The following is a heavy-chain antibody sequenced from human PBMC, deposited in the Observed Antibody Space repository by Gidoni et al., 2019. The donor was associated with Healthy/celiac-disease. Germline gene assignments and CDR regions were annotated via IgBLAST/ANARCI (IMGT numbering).Heavy chain of an antibody. Sequence: EVQLVESGGGLERPGGTLSRSCVAPGFTFSSAGVNWVRQAPGKGLEWVGRIKSKTDSGTTDYAAPVKGRFTISRDDSKNTLYLQMNSLKTEDTAVYYCTAVPYYDFWSGYYGHDYWGQGTLVTVSS. CDR3: TAVPYYDFWSGYYGHDY. V-gene: IGHV3-15*07. CDR2: IKSKTDSGTT. D-gene: IGHD3-3*01. CDR1: GFTFSSAG. J-gene: IGHJ4*02.